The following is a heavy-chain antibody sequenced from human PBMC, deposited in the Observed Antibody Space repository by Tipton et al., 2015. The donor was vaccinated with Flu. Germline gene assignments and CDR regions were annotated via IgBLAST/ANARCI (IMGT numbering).Heavy chain of an antibody. D-gene: IGHD3-22*01. CDR3: ARAQHYDSSAYYYYYMDV. J-gene: IGHJ6*03. V-gene: IGHV3-53*01. CDR2: IYSGDST. CDR1: GFIVSSDY. Sequence: SLRLSCAASGFIVSSDYMSWVRQAPGKGLEWVSVIYSGDSTSYADSVRGRFTISRDNSKNTLYLQMNNLRVEDTAVYYCARAQHYDSSAYYYYYMDVWAKGTTVTVSS.